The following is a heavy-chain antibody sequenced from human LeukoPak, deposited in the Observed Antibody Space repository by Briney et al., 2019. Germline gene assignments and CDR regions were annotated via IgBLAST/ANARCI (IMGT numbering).Heavy chain of an antibody. J-gene: IGHJ4*02. CDR2: INHSGST. CDR3: ARGLGGSGSYYNAPFDY. D-gene: IGHD3-10*01. V-gene: IGHV4-34*01. Sequence: PSETLSLTCAVYGGSFSGYYWSWIRQPPGKGLEWIGEINHSGSTNYNPSLKSRVTISVDTSKNQFSLKLSSVTDADTAVYYCARGLGGSGSYYNAPFDYWGQGTLVTVSS. CDR1: GGSFSGYY.